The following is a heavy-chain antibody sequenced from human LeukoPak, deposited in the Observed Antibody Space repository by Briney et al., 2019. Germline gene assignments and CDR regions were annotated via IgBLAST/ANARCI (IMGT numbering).Heavy chain of an antibody. CDR2: IYHSGST. J-gene: IGHJ4*02. Sequence: SETLSLTCAVSGGSISSGGYSWSWIRQPPGKGLEWIGYIYHSGSTYYNPSLKSRVTISVDRSKNQFSLKLSSVTAADTAVYYCAGEGRDYFDYWGQGTLVTVSS. CDR1: GGSISSGGYS. CDR3: AGEGRDYFDY. V-gene: IGHV4-30-2*01.